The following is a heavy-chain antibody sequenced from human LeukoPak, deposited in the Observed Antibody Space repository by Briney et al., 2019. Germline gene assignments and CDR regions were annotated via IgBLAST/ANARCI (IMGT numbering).Heavy chain of an antibody. CDR3: AGDGGNGAFDY. J-gene: IGHJ4*02. V-gene: IGHV4-4*02. CDR1: GFTFSNAW. CDR2: IHHSGPA. Sequence: GSLRLSCAASGFTFSNAWMSWVRQAPGKGLEWIGEIHHSGPANYNPSLKSRVTISVDKSKNQFSLKMTSVTAADTAVYYCAGDGGNGAFDYWGQGNLVTVSS. D-gene: IGHD4-23*01.